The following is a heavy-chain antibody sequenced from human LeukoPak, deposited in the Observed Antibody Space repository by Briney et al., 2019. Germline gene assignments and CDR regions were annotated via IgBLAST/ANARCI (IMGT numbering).Heavy chain of an antibody. CDR1: GGSVSSGSYY. CDR3: ARGRGSYYPDWFDP. D-gene: IGHD1-26*01. V-gene: IGHV4-61*01. J-gene: IGHJ5*02. CDR2: IYYSGST. Sequence: SETLSLTCTVSGGSVSSGSYYWSWIRQPPGKGLEWIGYIYYSGSTNYNPSLKSRVTISVDTSKNQFSLKLSSVTAADTAVYYCARGRGSYYPDWFDPWGQGTLVTVSS.